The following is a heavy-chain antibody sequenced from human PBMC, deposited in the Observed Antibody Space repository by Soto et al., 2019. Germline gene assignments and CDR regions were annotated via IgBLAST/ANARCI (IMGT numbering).Heavy chain of an antibody. J-gene: IGHJ4*02. CDR3: ALRSAYVVSSGLRN. CDR2: IYYTGST. D-gene: IGHD4-17*01. V-gene: IGHV4-59*12. CDR1: GGSISSYY. Sequence: SETLSLTCTVSGGSISSYYWSWIRQSPGKGLEWIGYIYYTGSTKYNPSLRSRVTISVDTSKNQFSLKLTSVTAADTAVYYCALRSAYVVSSGLRNWGQGALVTVSS.